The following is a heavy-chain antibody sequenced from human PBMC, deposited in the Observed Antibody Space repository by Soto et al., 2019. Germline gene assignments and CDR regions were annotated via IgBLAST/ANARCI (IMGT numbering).Heavy chain of an antibody. V-gene: IGHV4-61*01. D-gene: IGHD2-8*01. J-gene: IGHJ5*02. Sequence: QVQLQESGPGLVKPSETLTLTCTVSGGSVNNGNYYWSWIRQPPGKGLEWIGHIYYSGSTNYNPSLKSREIISIDTSKKQFSLKLSSVTAADTAVYFCARDPGVGLSARWFDPWGQGALVTVSS. CDR2: IYYSGST. CDR3: ARDPGVGLSARWFDP. CDR1: GGSVNNGNYY.